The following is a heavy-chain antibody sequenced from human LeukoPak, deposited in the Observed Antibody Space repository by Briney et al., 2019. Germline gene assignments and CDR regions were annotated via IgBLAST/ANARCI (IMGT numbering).Heavy chain of an antibody. CDR1: GGSFSGYY. V-gene: IGHV4-34*01. Sequence: SSETLSLTCAVYGGSFSGYYWSWIRQPPGKGLEWIGEINHSGSTNYNPSLKSRVTISVDTSKNQFSLKLSSVTAADTAVYYCARGRRRYCSGGSCYEWGYYGMDVWGQGTAVTVSS. D-gene: IGHD2-15*01. CDR3: ARGRRRYCSGGSCYEWGYYGMDV. J-gene: IGHJ6*02. CDR2: INHSGST.